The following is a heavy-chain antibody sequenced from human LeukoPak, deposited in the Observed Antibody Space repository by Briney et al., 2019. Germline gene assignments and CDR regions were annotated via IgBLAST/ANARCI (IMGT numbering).Heavy chain of an antibody. J-gene: IGHJ4*02. CDR1: GGSISSGGYS. D-gene: IGHD5-12*01. CDR3: AREVATGYFDY. Sequence: SETLSLTRAVSGGSISSGGYSWSWIRQPPGKGLEWIGYIYHGGATYYNPSLKSRVTVSVDRSKNQFSLKLSSVTAADTAVYFCAREVATGYFDYCGQGTLVTVSS. CDR2: IYHGGAT. V-gene: IGHV4-30-2*01.